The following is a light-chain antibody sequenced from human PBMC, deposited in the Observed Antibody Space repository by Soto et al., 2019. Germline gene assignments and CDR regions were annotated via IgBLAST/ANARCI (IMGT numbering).Light chain of an antibody. J-gene: IGKJ1*01. CDR2: DAS. V-gene: IGKV3-11*01. Sequence: TPSPPTLSVAPAEGATVSSSAQQIISSHLAWYQHKPGQAPRLLFYDASNRATGIPDRFSGSGSGTDFTLTISSLEPEDFAVYYCQQRSNWPRTFGQGTKVDI. CDR1: QIISSH. CDR3: QQRSNWPRT.